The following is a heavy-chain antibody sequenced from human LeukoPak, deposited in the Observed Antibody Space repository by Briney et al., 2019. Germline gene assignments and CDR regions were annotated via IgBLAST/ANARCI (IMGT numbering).Heavy chain of an antibody. D-gene: IGHD6-25*01. J-gene: IGHJ4*02. CDR2: ISGSAGST. Sequence: GGSLRLSCAASGFTFSSYSMNWVRQAPGKGLEWVSAISGSAGSTYFADSVKGRFTISRDNSKNTLYLQMNSLRPEDTAVYYCAKAFGGGYDFHYWGQGTLVTVSS. CDR1: GFTFSSYS. CDR3: AKAFGGGYDFHY. V-gene: IGHV3-23*01.